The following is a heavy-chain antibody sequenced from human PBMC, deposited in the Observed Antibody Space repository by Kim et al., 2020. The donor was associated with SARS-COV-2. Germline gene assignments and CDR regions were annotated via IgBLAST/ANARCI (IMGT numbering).Heavy chain of an antibody. J-gene: IGHJ6*02. Sequence: GGSLRLSCAASGFTVSSNYMSWVRQAPGKGLEWVSVIYSGGSTYYADSVKGRFTISRHNSKNTLYLQMNSLRAEDTAVYYCAREPMVRGVRGHGMDVWGQGTTVTVSS. V-gene: IGHV3-53*04. CDR2: IYSGGST. CDR1: GFTVSSNY. CDR3: AREPMVRGVRGHGMDV. D-gene: IGHD3-10*01.